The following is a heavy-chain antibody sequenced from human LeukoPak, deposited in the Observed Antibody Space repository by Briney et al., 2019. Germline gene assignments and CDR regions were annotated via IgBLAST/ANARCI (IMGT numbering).Heavy chain of an antibody. Sequence: PSETLSLTCSVSGDSISTYHWNWIRKPPGKGLEWIGYMQSTGNSNYNPSLKNRVNIFVDMSKNQFVLNLRSVTAADTAVYYCARNRDSDYGPSYWFFALWGRGTLITVSS. CDR2: MQSTGNS. D-gene: IGHD4-17*01. V-gene: IGHV4-59*01. CDR1: GDSISTYH. CDR3: ARNRDSDYGPSYWFFAL. J-gene: IGHJ2*01.